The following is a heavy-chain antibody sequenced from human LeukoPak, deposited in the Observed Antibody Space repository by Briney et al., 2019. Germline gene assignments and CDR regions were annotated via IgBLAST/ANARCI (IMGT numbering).Heavy chain of an antibody. D-gene: IGHD6-19*01. Sequence: ASVKVSCKASGGTFSSYAISWVRQAPGQGLEWMGGIIPIFGTASYAQKFQGRVTITADESTSTAYMELSSLRSEDTAVYYCASCKPGIAVAGLDAFDIWGQGTMVTVSS. V-gene: IGHV1-69*13. CDR3: ASCKPGIAVAGLDAFDI. CDR1: GGTFSSYA. J-gene: IGHJ3*02. CDR2: IIPIFGTA.